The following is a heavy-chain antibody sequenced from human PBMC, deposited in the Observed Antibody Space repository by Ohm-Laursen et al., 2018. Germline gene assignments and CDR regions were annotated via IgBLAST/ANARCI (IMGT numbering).Heavy chain of an antibody. V-gene: IGHV4-4*07. CDR3: ARSIVGAIRGYFDY. D-gene: IGHD1-26*01. Sequence: SDTLSLTCTVSAGSISGYYWSWIRQPAGKGLEWIGRIYTSGGTNYNPSLKSRVTMSVDTSKNQFSLKLSSVTAADTAVYYCARSIVGAIRGYFDYWGQGTLVTVSS. CDR1: AGSISGYY. CDR2: IYTSGGT. J-gene: IGHJ4*02.